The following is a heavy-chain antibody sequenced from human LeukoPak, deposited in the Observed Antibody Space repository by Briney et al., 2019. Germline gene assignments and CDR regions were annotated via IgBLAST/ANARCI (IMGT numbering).Heavy chain of an antibody. V-gene: IGHV1-18*01. CDR1: GYTFTSYG. CDR2: ISAYNGNT. D-gene: IGHD2-2*01. J-gene: IGHJ4*02. Sequence: ASVKVSCKASGYTFTSYGISWVRQAPGQGLEWMGWISAYNGNTNYAQKLQGRVTMTTDTSTSTAYMELRSLRSDDTAVYYCARDIRIVVVPAAINSYFDYWGQGTLVTVSS. CDR3: ARDIRIVVVPAAINSYFDY.